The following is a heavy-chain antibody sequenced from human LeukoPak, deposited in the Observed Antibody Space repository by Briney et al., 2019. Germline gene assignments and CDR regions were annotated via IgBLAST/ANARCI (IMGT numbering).Heavy chain of an antibody. CDR2: IYSSGST. D-gene: IGHD1-26*01. V-gene: IGHV4-4*07. CDR1: GGSISSYH. CDR3: ARDRVGAMDFDY. Sequence: ASETLSLTCSVSGGSISSYHWSWIRQPAGKGLEWIGRIYSSGSTNYNPSLKSRVTISGDKSKNQLSLKLSSVTAADTVVYYCARDRVGAMDFDYWGQGTLVTVSS. J-gene: IGHJ4*02.